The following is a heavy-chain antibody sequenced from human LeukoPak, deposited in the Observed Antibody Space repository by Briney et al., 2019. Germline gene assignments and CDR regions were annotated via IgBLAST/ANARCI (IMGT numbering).Heavy chain of an antibody. Sequence: SETLSLTCSVSGGSISSYYWSWIRQPAGKGLEWIGRIYTSGSTNYNPSLKSRVTMSVDTSKNQFSLKLSSVTAADTAVYYCARGNIPGNYFDYWGQGTLVTVSS. J-gene: IGHJ4*02. V-gene: IGHV4-4*07. CDR2: IYTSGST. CDR1: GGSISSYY. CDR3: ARGNIPGNYFDY. D-gene: IGHD2-21*01.